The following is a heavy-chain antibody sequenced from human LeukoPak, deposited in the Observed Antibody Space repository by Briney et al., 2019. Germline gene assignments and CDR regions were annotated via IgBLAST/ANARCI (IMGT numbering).Heavy chain of an antibody. J-gene: IGHJ2*01. Sequence: ASVKVSCKASGYTFTGYYMHWVRRAPGQGLEWMGWINSNSGDTNYAQKFQGRVTMTRDTSISTAYMELSRLRSDDTAVYYCAREPHYDLLTGYALGYLDLWGRGTLLTVSS. CDR3: AREPHYDLLTGYALGYLDL. D-gene: IGHD3-9*01. CDR1: GYTFTGYY. CDR2: INSNSGDT. V-gene: IGHV1-2*02.